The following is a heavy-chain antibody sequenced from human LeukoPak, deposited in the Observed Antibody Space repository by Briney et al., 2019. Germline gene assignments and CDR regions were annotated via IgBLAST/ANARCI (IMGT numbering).Heavy chain of an antibody. J-gene: IGHJ4*02. CDR1: GGSFSGYY. CDR3: ARYIAAAAKTVYFDY. CDR2: INHSGST. Sequence: PSETLSLTCAVYGGSFSGYYWSWIRQPPGKGLEWIGEINHSGSTNYNPSLKSRVTISVDTSKNQFSLKLSSVTAADTAVYYCARYIAAAAKTVYFDYWGQGTLVTVSS. D-gene: IGHD6-13*01. V-gene: IGHV4-34*01.